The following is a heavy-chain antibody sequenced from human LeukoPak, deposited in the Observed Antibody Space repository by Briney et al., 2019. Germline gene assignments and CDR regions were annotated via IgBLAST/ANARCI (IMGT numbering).Heavy chain of an antibody. CDR2: TSSSDAGT. CDR1: GFTLSSYA. D-gene: IGHD1-26*01. J-gene: IGHJ6*03. CDR3: ARHPGDFTGIVKYYYMDV. Sequence: GGSLRLSCAASGFTLSSYAMSWVRQAPGKGLEWVSATSSSDAGTYYAESVRGRFTISRDNSKNTLFLQMNSLKTEDTAVYYCARHPGDFTGIVKYYYMDVWGKGTTVTVSS. V-gene: IGHV3-23*01.